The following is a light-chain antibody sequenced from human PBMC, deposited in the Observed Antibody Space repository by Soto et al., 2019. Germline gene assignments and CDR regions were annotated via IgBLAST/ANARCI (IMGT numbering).Light chain of an antibody. CDR2: EVN. V-gene: IGLV2-8*01. Sequence: QSALTQPPSASGSPGQSGAISCTGTSSDVGGYNYVSWYQQHPGKAPKLMIYEVNKRPSGVPDRFSGSKSGNTASLTVSGLQAEDEADYYCGSYAGSSNVFGTGTKVTVL. J-gene: IGLJ1*01. CDR1: SSDVGGYNY. CDR3: GSYAGSSNV.